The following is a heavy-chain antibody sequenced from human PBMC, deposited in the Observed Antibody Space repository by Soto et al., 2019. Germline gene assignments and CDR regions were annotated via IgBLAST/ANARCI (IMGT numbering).Heavy chain of an antibody. J-gene: IGHJ5*02. V-gene: IGHV4-39*01. CDR2: IYYSGST. Sequence: SETLSLTCTVSGGSISSSSYYWGWIRQPPGKGLEWIGSIYYSGSTYYNPSLKSRVTISVATPMNQFSLKLTFLTAADTAVYYCANYYDSSGYNGNWFDPWGQGTLVTVSS. CDR3: ANYYDSSGYNGNWFDP. D-gene: IGHD3-22*01. CDR1: GGSISSSSYY.